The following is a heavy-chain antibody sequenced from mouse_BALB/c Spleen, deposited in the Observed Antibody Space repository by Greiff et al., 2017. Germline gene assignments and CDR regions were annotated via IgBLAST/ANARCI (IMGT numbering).Heavy chain of an antibody. V-gene: IGHV1-7*01. Sequence: QVQLKGSGGELAKPGASVKMSCKASGFTFTSYWMPWVKQRPGQGLEWIGYINPSTGYTEYNKKFKDKATLTADKSSSTAYMQLSSLTSEDSAVYYCARTTVVENFDVWGAGTTVTVSS. CDR3: ARTTVVENFDV. J-gene: IGHJ1*01. CDR1: GFTFTSYW. CDR2: INPSTGYT. D-gene: IGHD1-1*01.